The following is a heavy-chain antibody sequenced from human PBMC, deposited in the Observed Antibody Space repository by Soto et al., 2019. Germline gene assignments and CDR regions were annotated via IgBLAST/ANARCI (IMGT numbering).Heavy chain of an antibody. CDR2: IYYSGST. Sequence: QVQLQESGPGLVKPSQTLSLTCTVSGGSISSGGYYWSWIRQHPGKGLEWIGYIYYSGSTYYNPSLQSRVTISVDTSKNQFSLKLSSVTAADTAVYYCARDPIGYCSGGSCYEAAFDIWGQGTMVTVSS. J-gene: IGHJ3*02. D-gene: IGHD2-15*01. CDR3: ARDPIGYCSGGSCYEAAFDI. V-gene: IGHV4-31*03. CDR1: GGSISSGGYY.